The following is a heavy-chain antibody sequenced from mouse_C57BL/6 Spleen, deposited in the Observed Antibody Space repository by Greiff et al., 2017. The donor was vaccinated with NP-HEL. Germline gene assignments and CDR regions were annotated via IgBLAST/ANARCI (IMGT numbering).Heavy chain of an antibody. J-gene: IGHJ2*01. V-gene: IGHV1-82*01. CDR2: IYPGDGDT. D-gene: IGHD2-4*01. CDR3: ARKDYDSC. CDR1: GYAFSSSW. Sequence: VQLQQSGPELVKPGASVKISCKASGYAFSSSWMNWVKQRPGKGLEWIGRIYPGDGDTNYNGKFKGKATLTADKSSSTAYMQLSSLTSEDSAVYFCARKDYDSCWGEGTTLTVSS.